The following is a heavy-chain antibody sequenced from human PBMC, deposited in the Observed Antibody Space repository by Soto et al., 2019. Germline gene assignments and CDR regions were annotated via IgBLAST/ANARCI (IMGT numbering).Heavy chain of an antibody. Sequence: PGGSLRLSCAASGFTFSSYAMSWVRQAPGKGLEWVSAISGSGGNTYYADSVKGRFTLSRDNFKNTLYLQMSSLRVEDTAVYYCAKDRLLWFGESLALDYWGQGTLVTVSS. CDR3: AKDRLLWFGESLALDY. J-gene: IGHJ4*02. CDR2: ISGSGGNT. V-gene: IGHV3-23*01. D-gene: IGHD3-10*01. CDR1: GFTFSSYA.